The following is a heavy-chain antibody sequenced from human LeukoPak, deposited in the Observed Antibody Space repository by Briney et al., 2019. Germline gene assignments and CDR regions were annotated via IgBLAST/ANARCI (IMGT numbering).Heavy chain of an antibody. CDR2: INWDGSST. CDR3: AKDIGGSYYFPFDY. J-gene: IGHJ4*02. V-gene: IGHV3-43D*03. D-gene: IGHD3-10*01. CDR1: GFTFDDYA. Sequence: PGGSLRLSCAASGFTFDDYAMHWVRQAPGKGLEWVSLINWDGSSTYYADSVKGRFTISRDNGKNSLYLQMNSLRAEDTAVYYCAKDIGGSYYFPFDYWGQGTLVTVSS.